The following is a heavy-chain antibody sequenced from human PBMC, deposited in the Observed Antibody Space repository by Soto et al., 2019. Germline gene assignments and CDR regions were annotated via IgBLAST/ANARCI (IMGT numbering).Heavy chain of an antibody. J-gene: IGHJ6*02. D-gene: IGHD3-3*01. CDR3: ARDRFTIFGVVIQNYCYYGMDV. Sequence: GASVKVSCKASGGTFSSYAISWVRQAPGQGLEWMGGIIPIFGTANYAQKFQGRVTITADESTSTAYMELSSLRSEDTAVYYCARDRFTIFGVVIQNYCYYGMDVWGQGTTVTVSS. V-gene: IGHV1-69*13. CDR2: IIPIFGTA. CDR1: GGTFSSYA.